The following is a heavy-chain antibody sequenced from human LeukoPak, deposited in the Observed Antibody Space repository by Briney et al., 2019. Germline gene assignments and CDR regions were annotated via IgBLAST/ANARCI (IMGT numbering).Heavy chain of an antibody. D-gene: IGHD4-17*01. CDR1: GXTFSSYG. V-gene: IGHV3-21*01. Sequence: GGSLRLSCAVSGXTFSSYGMNWLRQAPGKGLEWVSFISSGSRSIYYADSVKGRFTISRDNAKNSLHLQMNSLRAEDTAVYYCARDNYDYGDYYFDYWGQGTLVTVSS. CDR3: ARDNYDYGDYYFDY. J-gene: IGHJ4*02. CDR2: ISSGSRSI.